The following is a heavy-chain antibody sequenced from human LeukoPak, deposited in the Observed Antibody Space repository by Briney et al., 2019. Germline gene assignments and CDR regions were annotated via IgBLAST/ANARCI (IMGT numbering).Heavy chain of an antibody. V-gene: IGHV1-46*01. CDR1: GGTFSSYA. CDR2: INPSGGST. D-gene: IGHD4-23*01. J-gene: IGHJ5*02. CDR3: ARDNSVEDTAWWFDP. Sequence: ASVKVSCKASGGTFSSYAISWVRQAPGQGLEWMGIINPSGGSTSYAQKFQGRVTMTGDMSTSTDYMELSSLRSEDTAVYYCARDNSVEDTAWWFDPWGQGTLVTVSS.